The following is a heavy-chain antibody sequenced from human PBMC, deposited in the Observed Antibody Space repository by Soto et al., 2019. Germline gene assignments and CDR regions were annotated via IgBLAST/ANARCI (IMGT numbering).Heavy chain of an antibody. CDR2: IRANDESI. V-gene: IGHV3-48*03. CDR1: GFDFRSYG. CDR3: SRETLSDAIDI. J-gene: IGHJ3*02. Sequence: PGGSLRLSCVASGFDFRSYGMNWVRQAPGKGLEWVSNIRANDESIYYADSVKGRVSVSRDNVKNSLFLEMNSLRVDDTAVYYCSRETLSDAIDIWGQGTMVTVSS.